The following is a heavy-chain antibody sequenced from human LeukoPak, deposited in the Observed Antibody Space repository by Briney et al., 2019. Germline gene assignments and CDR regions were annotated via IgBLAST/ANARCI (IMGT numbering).Heavy chain of an antibody. CDR2: IYWDDDK. CDR1: GFSLSTSGVG. CDR3: AHRVTYCSGGSCLAYYFDY. D-gene: IGHD2-15*01. V-gene: IGHV2-5*02. J-gene: IGHJ4*02. Sequence: KESGPTLVKPTQTLTLTCTFSGFSLSTSGVGVGWIRQPPGKALAWLAPIYWDDDKRYSPSLKSRLTITKDTSKNQVVLTMTNMDPVDTATYYCAHRVTYCSGGSCLAYYFDYWGQGTLVTVSS.